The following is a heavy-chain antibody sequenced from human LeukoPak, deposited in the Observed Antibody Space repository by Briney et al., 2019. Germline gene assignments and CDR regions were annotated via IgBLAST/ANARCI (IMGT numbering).Heavy chain of an antibody. V-gene: IGHV1-3*01. J-gene: IGHJ5*02. Sequence: ASVKVSCKASGYTFTSYAMHWVRQAPGQRLEWMGWINAGNGNTKYSQKFQGRVTITRDTSASTAYMELSSLRSEDTAVYYCAREELLWFGEFVNWFDPWGQGTLVTVSS. D-gene: IGHD3-10*01. CDR1: GYTFTSYA. CDR2: INAGNGNT. CDR3: AREELLWFGEFVNWFDP.